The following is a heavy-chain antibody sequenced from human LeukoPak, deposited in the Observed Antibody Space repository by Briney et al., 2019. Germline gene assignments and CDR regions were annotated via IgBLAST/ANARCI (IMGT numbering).Heavy chain of an antibody. D-gene: IGHD2-8*02. CDR3: AKDPGASVPGFYMDV. CDR2: IWSDGNNK. J-gene: IGHJ6*03. V-gene: IGHV3-30*02. CDR1: GFTFRNYG. Sequence: GGSLRLSCAASGFTFRNYGMHWVRQATGKGLEWVSFIWSDGNNKFYADSVKGRFTIPRDNSKNMLYLQMDSLRPEDTAVFYCAKDPGASVPGFYMDVWGKGTTVTVSS.